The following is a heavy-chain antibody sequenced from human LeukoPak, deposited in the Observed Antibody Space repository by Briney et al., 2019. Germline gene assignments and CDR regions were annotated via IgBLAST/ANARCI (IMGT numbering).Heavy chain of an antibody. CDR3: AGASAVAGALDY. CDR2: MYYSGST. J-gene: IGHJ4*01. D-gene: IGHD6-19*01. CDR1: GGSISNYY. V-gene: IGHV4-59*03. Sequence: NASETLSLTCTVSGGSISNYYWSWIRQPPGKGLEWIGYMYYSGSTNCNPSLKSRVTISLDTSKSQFSLKLSSVTAADTAVYYCAGASAVAGALDYWGHGTLVTVSS.